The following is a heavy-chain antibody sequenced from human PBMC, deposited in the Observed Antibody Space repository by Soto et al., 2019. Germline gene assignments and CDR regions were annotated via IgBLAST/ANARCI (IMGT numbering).Heavy chain of an antibody. V-gene: IGHV3-23*01. Sequence: GGSLRLSSAASGSTFNNYAMNWVRQAPGMGLEWVATISNTGGGTYYADSVKGRFTISRDNSKNTLYLQMSSLRVEDTAVYYCAKDRLAGNFDYWGQGTQVTVSS. CDR3: AKDRLAGNFDY. J-gene: IGHJ4*02. CDR1: GSTFNNYA. CDR2: ISNTGGGT.